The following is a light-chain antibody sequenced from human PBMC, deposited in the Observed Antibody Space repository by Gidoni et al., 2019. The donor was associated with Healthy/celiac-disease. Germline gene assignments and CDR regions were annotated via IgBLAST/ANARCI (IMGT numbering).Light chain of an antibody. CDR3: KQYGSSPFT. CDR2: GAS. Sequence: EIVLTQSPGTLSLSPGERATLSCRASQSVSSSSLAWYQQKPGQAPRLRIYGASSRATCIPDRFSGSGSGTDFNLTIRRLEPEEFAVYYCKQYGSSPFTFGPGTKVDIK. J-gene: IGKJ3*01. V-gene: IGKV3-20*01. CDR1: QSVSSSS.